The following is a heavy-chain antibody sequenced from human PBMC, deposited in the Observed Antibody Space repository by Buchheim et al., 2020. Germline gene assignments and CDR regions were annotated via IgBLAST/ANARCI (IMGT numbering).Heavy chain of an antibody. D-gene: IGHD3-22*01. CDR3: ARDMIPLRYYGMDV. CDR2: IYYSGST. V-gene: IGHV4-39*07. CDR1: GGSISSSSYY. J-gene: IGHJ6*02. Sequence: QLQLQESGPGLVKPSETLSLTCTVSGGSISSSSYYWGWIRQPPGKGLEWIGCIYYSGSTYYNPSLKSRVTISVATSKNQFSLKLSSVTAADTAVYYCARDMIPLRYYGMDVWGQGTT.